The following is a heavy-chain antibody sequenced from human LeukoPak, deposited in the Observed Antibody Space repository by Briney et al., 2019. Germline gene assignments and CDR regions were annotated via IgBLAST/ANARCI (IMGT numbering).Heavy chain of an antibody. Sequence: PGRSLRLSCAASGFTFSSYAMHWVRQAPGKGLEWVAVISYDGSNKYYADSVKGRFTISRDNSKNTLYLQMNSLRAEDTAVYYCARDYDLKVDYWGQGTLVTVSS. CDR3: ARDYDLKVDY. J-gene: IGHJ4*02. CDR2: ISYDGSNK. D-gene: IGHD3-3*01. V-gene: IGHV3-30-3*01. CDR1: GFTFSSYA.